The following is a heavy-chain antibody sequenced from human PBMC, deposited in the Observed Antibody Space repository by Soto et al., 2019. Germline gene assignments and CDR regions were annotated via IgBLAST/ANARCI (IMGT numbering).Heavy chain of an antibody. J-gene: IGHJ4*02. CDR2: IVVGSGNT. CDR1: GFTFTSSA. CDR3: GGGYYYDSSGYYYIYPY. V-gene: IGHV1-58*01. D-gene: IGHD3-22*01. Sequence: GASVKVSCKASGFTFTSSAVQWVRQARGQRLEWIGWIVVGSGNTNYAQKFQERVTITRDMSTSTAYMELSSLRSEDTAVYYCGGGYYYDSSGYYYIYPYWGQGTLVTVS.